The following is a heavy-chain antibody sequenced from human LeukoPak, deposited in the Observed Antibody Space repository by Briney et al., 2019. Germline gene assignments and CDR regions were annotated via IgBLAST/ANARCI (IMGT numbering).Heavy chain of an antibody. J-gene: IGHJ4*02. CDR1: DYTFTGYY. CDR3: ARVAC. V-gene: IGHV1-2*02. CDR2: INPNSGVT. Sequence: ASVKVSRKPSDYTFTGYYLHWLRQAPGQGLEWMGWINPNSGVTNYAQKFQGRVTMTRDTSISTAYMELSRLTSVDTAVYYCARVACCGQGTLVTVSS.